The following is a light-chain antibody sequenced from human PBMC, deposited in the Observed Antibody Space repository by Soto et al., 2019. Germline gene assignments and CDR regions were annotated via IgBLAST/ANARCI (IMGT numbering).Light chain of an antibody. J-gene: IGKJ2*01. CDR3: QQYNSYST. Sequence: DIQMTQYPSTLSASVGDRVTITCRASQSISTWLAWYQQKPGKAPNLLIYKASSLESGVPSRFSGTGSGTEFTLTISSLQPDDLATYYCQQYNSYSTFGQGTKLEIK. CDR1: QSISTW. CDR2: KAS. V-gene: IGKV1-5*03.